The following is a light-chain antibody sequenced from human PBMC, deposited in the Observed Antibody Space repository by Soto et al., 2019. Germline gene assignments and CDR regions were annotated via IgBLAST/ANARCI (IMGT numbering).Light chain of an antibody. J-gene: IGKJ1*01. Sequence: EIVMTQSPATLSVSPGERATLSCRASQSVNNNLAWYQQKFGQAPRLLIFGASTRATGIPARFSGSGSGTEFTLPISSLQSADFAVYYCQHYNNWPPWTFGQGTRVEIK. V-gene: IGKV3-15*01. CDR3: QHYNNWPPWT. CDR1: QSVNNN. CDR2: GAS.